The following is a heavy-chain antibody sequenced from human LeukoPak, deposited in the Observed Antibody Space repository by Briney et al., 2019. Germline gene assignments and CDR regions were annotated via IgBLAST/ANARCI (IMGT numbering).Heavy chain of an antibody. CDR3: ARDPSPADTAMDYYFDY. CDR2: ISSSSSYI. J-gene: IGHJ4*02. D-gene: IGHD5-18*01. V-gene: IGHV3-21*01. CDR1: GFTFDDYA. Sequence: PGRSLRLSCAASGFTFDDYAMHWVRHAPGKGLEWVSSISSSSSYIYYADSVKGRFTISRDNAKNSLYLQMNSLRAEDTAVYYCARDPSPADTAMDYYFDYWGQGALVTVSS.